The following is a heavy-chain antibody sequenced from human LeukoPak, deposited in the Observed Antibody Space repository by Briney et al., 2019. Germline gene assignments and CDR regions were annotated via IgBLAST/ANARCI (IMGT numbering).Heavy chain of an antibody. Sequence: SETLSLTCTVSGGSISSSSYYWGWIRQPPGKGLEWNGSIYYSGSTYYNPSLKSRVTISVDTSKNQFSLKLSSVTAADTAVYYCARTYYYDSSGYSAKPHFDYWGQGTLVTVSS. D-gene: IGHD3-22*01. V-gene: IGHV4-39*01. CDR2: IYYSGST. CDR3: ARTYYYDSSGYSAKPHFDY. CDR1: GGSISSSSYY. J-gene: IGHJ4*02.